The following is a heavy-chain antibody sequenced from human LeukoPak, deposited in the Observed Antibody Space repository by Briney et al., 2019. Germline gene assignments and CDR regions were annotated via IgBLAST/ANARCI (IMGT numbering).Heavy chain of an antibody. CDR1: GGSISSAGFY. CDR2: METIGTT. Sequence: SETLSLTCTVSGGSISSAGFYWSWIRQPAGKGLEWIGRMETIGTTSYNPSLRSRVTISIDTSKNQFSLRLTSVTAADPAVYYCARDGGTYITETSTDRHNWMDPWGQGSLVIVSS. CDR3: ARDGGTYITETSTDRHNWMDP. V-gene: IGHV4-61*02. J-gene: IGHJ5*02. D-gene: IGHD1-20*01.